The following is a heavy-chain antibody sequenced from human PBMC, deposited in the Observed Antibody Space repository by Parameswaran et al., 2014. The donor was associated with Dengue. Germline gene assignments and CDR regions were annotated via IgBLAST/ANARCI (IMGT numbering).Heavy chain of an antibody. Sequence: KWIRQPPGKGLEWVSYISSSSNTIYYADSVRGRFTISRDNAKNSLYLQMNSLRAEDTAIYYCARYHLRTSYDYWGQGTLVTVSS. CDR2: ISSSSNTI. D-gene: IGHD2-2*01. CDR3: ARYHLRTSYDY. J-gene: IGHJ4*02. V-gene: IGHV3-48*03.